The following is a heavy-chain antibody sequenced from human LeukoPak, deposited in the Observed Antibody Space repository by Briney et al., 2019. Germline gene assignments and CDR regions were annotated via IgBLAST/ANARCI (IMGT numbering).Heavy chain of an antibody. CDR2: IYYSGST. V-gene: IGHV4-61*01. CDR3: ARRTYFYDSSGYYFDY. Sequence: SETLSLTCAVSGYSISSGYYWGWIRQPPGKGLECIGYIYYSGSTNYNPSPKSRVTISVDTSKNQFSLKLSSVTAADTAVYYCARRTYFYDSSGYYFDYWGQGTLVTVSS. J-gene: IGHJ4*02. D-gene: IGHD3-22*01. CDR1: GYSISSGYY.